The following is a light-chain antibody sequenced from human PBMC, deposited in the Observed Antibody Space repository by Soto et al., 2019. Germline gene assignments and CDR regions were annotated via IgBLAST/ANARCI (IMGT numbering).Light chain of an antibody. CDR1: QSVSSNY. Sequence: EIVLTQSPGTLSLSPGERATLSCRASQSVSSNYLAWYQQKPGQPPRLLISDASNRATDIPDRFSGSGSGTDFTLTISGLGPEDYAVYYCQHHRRSTPPWTFGQGTKVEIK. CDR3: QHHRRSTPPWT. V-gene: IGKV3-20*01. CDR2: DAS. J-gene: IGKJ1*01.